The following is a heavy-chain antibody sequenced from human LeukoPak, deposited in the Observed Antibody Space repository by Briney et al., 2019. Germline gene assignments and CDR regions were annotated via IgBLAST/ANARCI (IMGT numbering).Heavy chain of an antibody. CDR1: GFTFSSYW. V-gene: IGHV3-74*01. D-gene: IGHD3-3*01. CDR3: AKDAAPIFGVVITPGDSAMDV. Sequence: PGGSLRLSCAASGFTFSSYWMHWVRQAPGKGLVWVSRINSDGSSTSYADSVKGRFTISRDNSKNSLYLQMNSLRTEDTALYYCAKDAAPIFGVVITPGDSAMDVWGQGTTVTVPS. CDR2: INSDGSST. J-gene: IGHJ6*02.